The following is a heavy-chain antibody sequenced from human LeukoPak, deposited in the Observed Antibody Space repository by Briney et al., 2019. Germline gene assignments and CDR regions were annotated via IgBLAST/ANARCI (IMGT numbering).Heavy chain of an antibody. D-gene: IGHD2-15*01. Sequence: SETLSLTCAVYGGSFSGYYWSWIRQPPGKGLEWIGEINHSGSTNYNPSLKSRVTISVDTSKNQFSLKLNSVTAADTAVYYCARVDGSCSGGSCPSGNWFDPWGQGTLVTISS. CDR3: ARVDGSCSGGSCPSGNWFDP. J-gene: IGHJ5*02. CDR1: GGSFSGYY. CDR2: INHSGST. V-gene: IGHV4-34*01.